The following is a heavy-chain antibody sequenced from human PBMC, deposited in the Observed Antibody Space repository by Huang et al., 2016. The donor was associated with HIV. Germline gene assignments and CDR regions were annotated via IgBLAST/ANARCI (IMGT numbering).Heavy chain of an antibody. CDR2: ISGSGSST. Sequence: EVQLLESGGGLVQPGGSLRLSWAASIFTFSTSAMSWVRQAPGKGLEWVSGISGSGSSTYYADSVKGRFTISRDNSRNTLYLQMKSLRVEDTAIYYCAKGSERSLTGPKYQYYFDYWGQGTLVTVSS. CDR1: IFTFSTSA. D-gene: IGHD3-3*01. J-gene: IGHJ4*02. V-gene: IGHV3-23*01. CDR3: AKGSERSLTGPKYQYYFDY.